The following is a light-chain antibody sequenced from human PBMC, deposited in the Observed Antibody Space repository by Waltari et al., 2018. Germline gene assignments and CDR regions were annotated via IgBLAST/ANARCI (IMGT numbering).Light chain of an antibody. CDR3: FSYAGSSFL. V-gene: IGLV2-8*01. CDR2: EVS. CDR1: SRDVGGNNY. J-gene: IGLJ2*01. Sequence: QSALTQPPSASGSPGQSVTISCTGTSRDVGGNNYVSWYQQHPGKAPKLVIYEVSQRPSGVPDRFSGSKSGNTASLTVSGLQAGDEAYYYCFSYAGSSFLFGGGTKLTAL.